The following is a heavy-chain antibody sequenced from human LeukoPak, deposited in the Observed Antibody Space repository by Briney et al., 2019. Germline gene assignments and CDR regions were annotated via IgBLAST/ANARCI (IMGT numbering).Heavy chain of an antibody. V-gene: IGHV5-51*01. CDR1: GYTFSAYW. Sequence: GXSXRISCQGSGYTFSAYWIGWVRQMPGKGLEWVGIIHPGDSDTRYSPSFQGQVTISADKSITTAYLQWSSLKASDTAMYYCGRHQHSGSYGAFDIWGQGTXVTXSS. D-gene: IGHD1-26*01. J-gene: IGHJ3*02. CDR3: GRHQHSGSYGAFDI. CDR2: IHPGDSDT.